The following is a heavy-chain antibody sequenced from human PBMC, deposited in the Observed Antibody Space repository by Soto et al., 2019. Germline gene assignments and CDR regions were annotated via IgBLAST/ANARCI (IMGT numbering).Heavy chain of an antibody. CDR1: GGSISTGGYY. Sequence: SETLSLTCTVSGGSISTGGYYWSWIRQHPGKGLEWIGYIYYSGTTYYNPSPRSRVTISVDTSKNQFFLKLSSVTAADTAVYFCARGWTSYFYGSGSYFDSWGQGTLVTVSS. V-gene: IGHV4-31*03. D-gene: IGHD3-10*01. CDR2: IYYSGTT. J-gene: IGHJ4*02. CDR3: ARGWTSYFYGSGSYFDS.